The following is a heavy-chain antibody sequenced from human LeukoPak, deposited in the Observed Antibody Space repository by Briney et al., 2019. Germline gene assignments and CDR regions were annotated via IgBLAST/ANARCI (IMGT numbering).Heavy chain of an antibody. CDR2: IYWDDDK. Sequence: SGPTLVNPTQTLTLTCTFSGFSLSTSGVGVGWIRQPPGKALEWLALIYWDDDKRYSPSLKSRLTITKDTSKNQVVLTMTNMDPVDTATYYCAHRDPRAWFGEFSFDYWGQGTLVTVSS. CDR3: AHRDPRAWFGEFSFDY. CDR1: GFSLSTSGVG. V-gene: IGHV2-5*02. D-gene: IGHD3-10*01. J-gene: IGHJ4*02.